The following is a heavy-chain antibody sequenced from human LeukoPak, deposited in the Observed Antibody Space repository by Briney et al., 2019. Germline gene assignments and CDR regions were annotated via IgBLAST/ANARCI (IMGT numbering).Heavy chain of an antibody. V-gene: IGHV3-30*03. CDR2: ITHDGSNK. CDR1: GFTFSNYG. J-gene: IGHJ4*02. Sequence: PGGSLRLSSAASGFTFSNYGMHWVRQAPGKGLEWVAVITHDGSNKYYGESVNGRFTISRDNSKNTLFLQMNRLRAEDTAVYYCAYFCSSRRRHTRYYFEYWGQGTLVTVSS. D-gene: IGHD3-3*01. CDR3: AYFCSSRRRHTRYYFEY.